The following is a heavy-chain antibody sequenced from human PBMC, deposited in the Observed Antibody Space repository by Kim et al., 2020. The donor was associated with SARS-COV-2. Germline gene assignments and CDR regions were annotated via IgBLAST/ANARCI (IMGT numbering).Heavy chain of an antibody. J-gene: IGHJ1*01. Sequence: GGSLRLSCAASGFTFSSYAMSWVRQAPGKGLEWVSAISGSGGSTYYADSVKGRFTISRDNSKNTLYLQMNSLRAEDTAVYYCAKDRLQSVQFCGGDCYSYFQHWGQGTLVTVSS. V-gene: IGHV3-23*01. CDR3: AKDRLQSVQFCGGDCYSYFQH. CDR2: ISGSGGST. CDR1: GFTFSSYA. D-gene: IGHD2-21*02.